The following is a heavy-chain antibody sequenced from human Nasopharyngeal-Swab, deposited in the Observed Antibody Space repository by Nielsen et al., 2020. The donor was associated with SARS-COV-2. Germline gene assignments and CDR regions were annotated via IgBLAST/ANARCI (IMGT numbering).Heavy chain of an antibody. J-gene: IGHJ6*02. CDR2: INSDGRTT. D-gene: IGHD6-25*01. Sequence: VRQAPGKGLLSVAHINSDGRTTIYADAVKGRFTTSRDRAKNALYLQMDSLRDEDTAVYYCAGGAAGMDVWGQGITVTVSS. CDR3: AGGAAGMDV. V-gene: IGHV3-74*01.